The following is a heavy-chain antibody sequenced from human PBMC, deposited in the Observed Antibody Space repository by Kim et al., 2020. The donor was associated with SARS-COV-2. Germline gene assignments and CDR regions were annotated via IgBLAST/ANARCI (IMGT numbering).Heavy chain of an antibody. V-gene: IGHV3-7*01. J-gene: IGHJ4*02. D-gene: IGHD6-13*01. Sequence: YGDSVKGRFTISRDNAKNSLYLQMNSLRAEYTAVYYCARASIAAAGASDYWGQGTLVTVSS. CDR3: ARASIAAAGASDY.